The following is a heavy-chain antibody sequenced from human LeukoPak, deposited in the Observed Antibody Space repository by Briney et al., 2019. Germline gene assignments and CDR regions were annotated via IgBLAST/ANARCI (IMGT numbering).Heavy chain of an antibody. CDR1: GYTFTSYG. Sequence: ASVKVSCKASGYTFTSYGISWLGQAPGQGLEGMGWISAYNGNTNYAQKLQGRVTMTTDTSTSTAYMELRSLRSDDTAVYYCARGVAAAITDWSDPWGQGTLVTVSS. CDR3: ARGVAAAITDWSDP. V-gene: IGHV1-18*01. D-gene: IGHD2-2*02. J-gene: IGHJ5*02. CDR2: ISAYNGNT.